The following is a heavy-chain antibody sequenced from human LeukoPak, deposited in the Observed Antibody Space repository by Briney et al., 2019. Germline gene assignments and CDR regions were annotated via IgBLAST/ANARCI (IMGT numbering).Heavy chain of an antibody. D-gene: IGHD3-10*01. J-gene: IGHJ4*02. CDR3: ARVLLWQDFDY. Sequence: GASVKVSCKASGGTFSSYAISWVRQAPGQGLEWMGWINPNSGGTNYAQKFQGRVTMTRDTSISTAYMELSRLRSDDTAVYYCARVLLWQDFDYWGQGTLVTVSS. V-gene: IGHV1-2*02. CDR2: INPNSGGT. CDR1: GGTFSSYA.